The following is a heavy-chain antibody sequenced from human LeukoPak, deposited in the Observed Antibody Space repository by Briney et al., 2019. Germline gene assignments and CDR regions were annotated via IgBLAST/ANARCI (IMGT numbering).Heavy chain of an antibody. J-gene: IGHJ3*02. CDR2: INPNSGGT. CDR1: GYTFIHYF. CDR3: ARILMGNYFDSSGYYHI. D-gene: IGHD3-22*01. Sequence: GASVKVSCKASGYTFIHYFVHWVRQAPGQGLEWMGWINPNSGGTEYAQKFQGRVTMTSDTSISTAYMELSRLGPNDTAVYYCARILMGNYFDSSGYYHIWGQGTMVIVSS. V-gene: IGHV1-2*02.